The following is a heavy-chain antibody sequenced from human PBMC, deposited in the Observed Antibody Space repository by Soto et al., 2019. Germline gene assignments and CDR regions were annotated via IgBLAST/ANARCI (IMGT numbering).Heavy chain of an antibody. CDR2: ISYDGSNK. D-gene: IGHD2-2*01. J-gene: IGHJ6*02. CDR3: AREHCSSTSCLFIVDYYYYYGMDV. V-gene: IGHV3-30-3*01. Sequence: GGSLRLSCAASGFTFSSYAMHWVRQAPGKGLEWVAVISYDGSNKYYADSVKGRFTISRDNSKNTLYLQMNSLRAEDTAVYYCAREHCSSTSCLFIVDYYYYYGMDVWGQGTTVTVSS. CDR1: GFTFSSYA.